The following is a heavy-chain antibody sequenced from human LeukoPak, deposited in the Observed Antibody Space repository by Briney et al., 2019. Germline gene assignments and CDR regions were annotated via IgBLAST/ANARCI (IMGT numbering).Heavy chain of an antibody. CDR3: ARYKVPPHQDSSMVPGVYYYYGMDV. Sequence: ASVKVSCKASGGTFSSYAISWVRQAPGQGLEWMGGIIPIFGTANYAQKFHGRVTITADESTNTAYMEVSSLRSEDTALYYCARYKVPPHQDSSMVPGVYYYYGMDVWGLGTTVTVSS. V-gene: IGHV1-69*13. J-gene: IGHJ6*02. CDR1: GGTFSSYA. CDR2: IIPIFGTA. D-gene: IGHD3-10*01.